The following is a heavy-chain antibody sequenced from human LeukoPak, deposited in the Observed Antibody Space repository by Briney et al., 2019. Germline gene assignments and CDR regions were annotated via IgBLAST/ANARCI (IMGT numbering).Heavy chain of an antibody. Sequence: PSETLSLTCTVSGYSISSGYYWGWIRQPPGKGLEWIGYIYYSGSTNYNPSLKSRVTISVDTSKNQFSLKLSSVTAADTAVYYCASGTGYSSGWDAFDIWGQGTMVTVSS. J-gene: IGHJ3*02. CDR1: GYSISSGYY. CDR2: IYYSGST. D-gene: IGHD6-19*01. CDR3: ASGTGYSSGWDAFDI. V-gene: IGHV4-61*01.